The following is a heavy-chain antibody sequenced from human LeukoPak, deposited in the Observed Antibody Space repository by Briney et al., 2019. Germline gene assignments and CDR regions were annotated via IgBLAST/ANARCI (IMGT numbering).Heavy chain of an antibody. V-gene: IGHV4-30-4*01. CDR2: IYYSGST. CDR3: ARVLYYGLGMDV. CDR1: GGSISSGGYY. Sequence: SETLSLTCTVSGGSISSGGYYWSWILQPPGRGLEGFGLIYYSGSTYYNPSLKGRVTISVHTSKNQFPLKLSSVTAADTAVYYCARVLYYGLGMDVWGQVTTVTVSS. D-gene: IGHD2-8*01. J-gene: IGHJ6*02.